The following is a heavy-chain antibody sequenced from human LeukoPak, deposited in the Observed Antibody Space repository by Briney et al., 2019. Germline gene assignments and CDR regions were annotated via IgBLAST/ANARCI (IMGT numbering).Heavy chain of an antibody. V-gene: IGHV3-53*01. J-gene: IGHJ3*02. Sequence: TGGSLTLSCVGSGFSVSSNYMSWVRQAPGKGLEWVSVLDSGTRTYYADSVKGRFTISRDNSKNTLYLQMNSLRAEDTAVYYCARTIVGATNDAFDIWGQGTMVTVSS. CDR1: GFSVSSNY. CDR3: ARTIVGATNDAFDI. CDR2: LDSGTRT. D-gene: IGHD1-26*01.